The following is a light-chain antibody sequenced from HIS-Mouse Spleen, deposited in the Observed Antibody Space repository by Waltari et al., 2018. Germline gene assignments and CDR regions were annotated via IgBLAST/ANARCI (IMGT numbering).Light chain of an antibody. V-gene: IGLV2-14*01. Sequence: QSALTQPAPVSGSPGQSITLSCPGTSSDVGGYHYLSWYQQHPGKAPKLMIYEVSNRPSGVSNRFSGSKSGNTASLTISGLQAEDEADYYCSSYTSSSTVVFGGGTKLTVL. CDR3: SSYTSSSTVV. J-gene: IGLJ2*01. CDR2: EVS. CDR1: SSDVGGYHY.